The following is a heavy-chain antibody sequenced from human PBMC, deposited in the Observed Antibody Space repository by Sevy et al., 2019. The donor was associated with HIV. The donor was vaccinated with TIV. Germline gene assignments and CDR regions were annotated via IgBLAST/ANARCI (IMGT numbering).Heavy chain of an antibody. CDR2: IIPIFGTA. CDR3: AREGGYYDSSGYYYVGSNFDY. Sequence: ASVKVSCKASGGTFSSYAISWVRQAPGQGLEWMGGIIPIFGTANYAQKFQGRVTITVDESTSTAYMELSSLRSEDTAVYYCAREGGYYDSSGYYYVGSNFDYWGQGTLVTVSS. V-gene: IGHV1-69*13. D-gene: IGHD3-22*01. J-gene: IGHJ4*02. CDR1: GGTFSSYA.